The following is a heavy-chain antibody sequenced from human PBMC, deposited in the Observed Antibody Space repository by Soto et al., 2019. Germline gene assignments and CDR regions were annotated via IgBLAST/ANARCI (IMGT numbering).Heavy chain of an antibody. Sequence: GASVKVSCKASGYTFTSYAMHWVRRAPGQRLEWMGWINAGNGNTKYSQKFQGRVTITRDTSASTAYVELSSLRSEDTAVYYCARVGAGIVGGMDVWGQGTTVTVSS. V-gene: IGHV1-3*01. CDR3: ARVGAGIVGGMDV. CDR2: INAGNGNT. J-gene: IGHJ6*02. CDR1: GYTFTSYA. D-gene: IGHD2-15*01.